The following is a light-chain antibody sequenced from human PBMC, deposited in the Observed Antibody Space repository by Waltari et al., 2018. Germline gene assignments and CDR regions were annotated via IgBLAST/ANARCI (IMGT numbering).Light chain of an antibody. J-gene: IGKJ2*01. Sequence: IQLTQSPSSLSASVGDRVTITCRSSQGISTYLAWYQQKPGEAPKLLIYAASTLQSGVPSRFSGSGSGTDFTLTISSLQPEDFATYYCQQYYRYYTFGQGTKLEIK. CDR2: AAS. V-gene: IGKV1-9*01. CDR1: QGISTY. CDR3: QQYYRYYT.